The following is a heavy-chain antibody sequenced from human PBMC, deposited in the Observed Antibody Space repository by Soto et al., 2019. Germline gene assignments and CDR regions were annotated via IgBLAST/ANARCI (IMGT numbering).Heavy chain of an antibody. CDR1: GGSISTSSYH. D-gene: IGHD6-13*01. Sequence: ETLSLTCTVSGGSISTSSYHWAWIRQPPGKGLEWIASIYYSGSTYYNPSLKSRATISVDTSKNQFSLKLTSVTAADTAVYYCAREYESSPTDWGQGTLVTVSS. CDR3: AREYESSPTD. CDR2: IYYSGST. J-gene: IGHJ4*02. V-gene: IGHV4-39*02.